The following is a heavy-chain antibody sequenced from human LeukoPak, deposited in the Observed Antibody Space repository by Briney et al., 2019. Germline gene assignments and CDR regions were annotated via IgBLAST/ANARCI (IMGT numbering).Heavy chain of an antibody. CDR3: AKSGYCSSTSCYGHYYYYYGMDV. D-gene: IGHD2-2*03. CDR2: ISGSGGST. J-gene: IGHJ6*02. Sequence: PGGSLRLSCAASGFTFSSYAMRWVRQAPGKGLEWVSAISGSGGSTYYADSVKGRFTISRDNSKNTLYLQMNSLRAEDTAVYYCAKSGYCSSTSCYGHYYYYYGMDVWGQGTTVTVSS. V-gene: IGHV3-23*01. CDR1: GFTFSSYA.